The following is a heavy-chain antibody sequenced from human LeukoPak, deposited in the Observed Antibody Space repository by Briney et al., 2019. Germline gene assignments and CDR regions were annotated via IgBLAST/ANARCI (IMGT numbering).Heavy chain of an antibody. CDR2: IYYSGST. Sequence: SETLSLTCTVSGGSISSYYWSWVRQPPGKGLEWIGYIYYSGSTNYNPSLKSRVTISVDTSKNQFSLKLSSVTAADTAVYYCAREKGDGYNSPYYFDYWGQGTLVTVSS. D-gene: IGHD5-24*01. V-gene: IGHV4-59*12. CDR1: GGSISSYY. J-gene: IGHJ4*02. CDR3: AREKGDGYNSPYYFDY.